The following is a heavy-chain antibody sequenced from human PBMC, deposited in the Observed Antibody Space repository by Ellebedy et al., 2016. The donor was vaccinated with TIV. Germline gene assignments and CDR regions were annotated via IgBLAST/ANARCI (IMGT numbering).Heavy chain of an antibody. CDR1: GGSISGYY. V-gene: IGHV4-59*01. CDR3: ARSYYDILTGNFDS. Sequence: MPSETLSLTCTVSGGSISGYYWTWIRQPPGKGLEWIGYIYYSGSTNYNPSLKSRVTMSVDTSKNQFSLKLSSVTAADTAVYYCARSYYDILTGNFDSWGQGTLVTVSS. D-gene: IGHD3-9*01. J-gene: IGHJ4*02. CDR2: IYYSGST.